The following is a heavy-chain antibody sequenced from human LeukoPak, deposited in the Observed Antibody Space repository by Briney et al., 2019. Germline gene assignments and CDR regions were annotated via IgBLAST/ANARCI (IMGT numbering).Heavy chain of an antibody. CDR3: ARPLNSGYDTLDY. V-gene: IGHV5-51*01. J-gene: IGHJ4*02. CDR2: IYPGDSDT. Sequence: GASLKISCKGSGYSFTTYWIAWVRQMPGKGLEWMGIIYPGDSDTRYSPSFQGQVTISADKSISTAYLQWSSLKASDTAMYYCARPLNSGYDTLDYWGQGTLVTVSS. D-gene: IGHD5-12*01. CDR1: GYSFTTYW.